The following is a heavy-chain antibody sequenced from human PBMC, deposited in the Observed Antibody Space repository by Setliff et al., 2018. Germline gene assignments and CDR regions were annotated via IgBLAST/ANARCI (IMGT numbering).Heavy chain of an antibody. D-gene: IGHD1-1*01. J-gene: IGHJ4*02. V-gene: IGHV4-38-2*01. CDR2: IYDSGTT. CDR1: DFSVSSVYY. Sequence: SETLSLTCAVSDFSVSSVYYWGWIRQPPGKGLEWIGTIYDSGTTYYNPSLKSRVTISVDTAQNQFSLSLSSVTAADTAVYYCARTGTYRYFDYWGQGTLVTVSS. CDR3: ARTGTYRYFDY.